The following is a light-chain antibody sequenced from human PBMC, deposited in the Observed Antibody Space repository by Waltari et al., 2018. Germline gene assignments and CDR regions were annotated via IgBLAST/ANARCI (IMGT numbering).Light chain of an antibody. J-gene: IGKJ1*01. Sequence: EIVLTQSPGTASLSPGERVTLSCRASQSVGSSSLAWYQQKPGQAPRLFIYRASRGATGIPDRFSGSGSGTDFSLTISRLEPEDFAVYYCQQHGTLPATFGQGTKVEIK. V-gene: IGKV3-20*01. CDR3: QQHGTLPAT. CDR1: QSVGSSS. CDR2: RAS.